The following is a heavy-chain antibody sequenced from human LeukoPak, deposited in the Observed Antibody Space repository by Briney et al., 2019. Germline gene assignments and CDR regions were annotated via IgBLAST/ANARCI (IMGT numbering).Heavy chain of an antibody. J-gene: IGHJ4*02. CDR1: GFTFGDSA. CDR2: FSSGGRT. CDR3: ASILYG. D-gene: IGHD2/OR15-2a*01. V-gene: IGHV3-53*01. Sequence: PGRSLRLSCTTSGFTFGDSAMTWVRQGPGKGLEWVATFSSGGRTSYADSVKGRFTISRDTSQNTVYLQMNSLRDEDTALYYCASILYGWGQGTLVTVSS.